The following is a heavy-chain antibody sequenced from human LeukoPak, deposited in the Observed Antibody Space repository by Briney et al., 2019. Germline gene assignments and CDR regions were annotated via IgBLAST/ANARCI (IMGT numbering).Heavy chain of an antibody. CDR2: IYYSGST. J-gene: IGHJ4*02. CDR1: GGSISSSSYY. D-gene: IGHD1-26*01. CDR3: ARGAERGAGAIGY. Sequence: SETLSLTCTVSGGSISSSSYYWGWIRQPPGKGLEWIGSIYYSGSTYYNPSLKSRVTISVDTSKNQFSLKLSSVTAADTAVYSGARGAERGAGAIGYGGQGTLVPVPS. V-gene: IGHV4-39*07.